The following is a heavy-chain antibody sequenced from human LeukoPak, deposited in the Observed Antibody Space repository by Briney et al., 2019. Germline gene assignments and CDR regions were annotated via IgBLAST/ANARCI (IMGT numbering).Heavy chain of an antibody. J-gene: IGHJ4*02. Sequence: GGSLRLSCAASGFTFTSYSMNWVRQAPGKGLEWVSTISGGGGSTCYADSVKGRFTISRDNSKNTLYLQVNSLRAEDTAVYYCAKGGKWDVTPFDYWGQGTLVTVSS. CDR1: GFTFTSYS. CDR2: ISGGGGST. D-gene: IGHD1-26*01. CDR3: AKGGKWDVTPFDY. V-gene: IGHV3-23*01.